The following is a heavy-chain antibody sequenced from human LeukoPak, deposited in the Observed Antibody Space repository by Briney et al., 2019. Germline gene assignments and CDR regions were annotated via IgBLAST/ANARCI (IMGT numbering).Heavy chain of an antibody. Sequence: GGSLRLSCAASGFTFSNAWMSWVRQAPGKGLEWVGRIKSKTDGGTTDYAAPVKGRFTISRDDSKNTLYLQMNSLRAEDTAVYYCAKVWFGESTPFDYWGQGTLVTVSS. J-gene: IGHJ4*02. CDR2: IKSKTDGGTT. CDR3: AKVWFGESTPFDY. D-gene: IGHD3-10*01. V-gene: IGHV3-15*01. CDR1: GFTFSNAW.